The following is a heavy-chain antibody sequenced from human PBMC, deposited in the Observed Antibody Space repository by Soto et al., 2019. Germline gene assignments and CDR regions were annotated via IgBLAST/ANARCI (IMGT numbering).Heavy chain of an antibody. D-gene: IGHD2-15*01. CDR3: AREDCSGAGCAVFKA. J-gene: IGHJ5*02. CDR1: GDSVSSGNYY. Sequence: KPSETLSLTCTVSGDSVSSGNYYWTWIRQPPGRRLEWIGHLSNSGSTNYNPSLKSRVGIMSDISKNQFFLRLASVTAADTAVYFCAREDCSGAGCAVFKAWGQGTLVTVSS. V-gene: IGHV4-61*01. CDR2: LSNSGST.